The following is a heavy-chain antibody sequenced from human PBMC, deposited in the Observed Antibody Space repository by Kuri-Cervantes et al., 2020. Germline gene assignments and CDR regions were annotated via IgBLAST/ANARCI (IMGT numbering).Heavy chain of an antibody. D-gene: IGHD6-6*01. J-gene: IGHJ3*02. V-gene: IGHV4-39*02. CDR2: IYYSGST. CDR3: ARDLAAPRRNHDAFDI. Sequence: GSLRLSCSVSRGSISNYYWGWIRQPPGKGLEWIGSIYYSGSTYYNPSLKSRVTISVDTSKNQFSLKLSSVTAADTAVYYCARDLAAPRRNHDAFDIWGQGTMVTVSS. CDR1: RGSISNYY.